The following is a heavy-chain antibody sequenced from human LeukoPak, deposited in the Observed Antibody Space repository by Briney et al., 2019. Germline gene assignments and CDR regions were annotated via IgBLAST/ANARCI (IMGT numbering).Heavy chain of an antibody. CDR2: IKQDGSEK. V-gene: IGHV3-7*03. D-gene: IGHD3-3*01. CDR3: ARDQYDTWSRRGNFDS. J-gene: IGHJ4*02. Sequence: GGSLRLSCAASGFTFGDTWMNWVRQVPGQGLEWVANIKQDGSEKFYVASVKGRFTISRDNGKSSLYLQMNSLRAEDTAVFYCARDQYDTWSRRGNFDSWGQGTLVIVSS. CDR1: GFTFGDTW.